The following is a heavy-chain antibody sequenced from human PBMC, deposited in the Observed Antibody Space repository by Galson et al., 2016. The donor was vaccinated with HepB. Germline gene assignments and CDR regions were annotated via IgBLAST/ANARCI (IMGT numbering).Heavy chain of an antibody. CDR1: GFTFSSYW. D-gene: IGHD5-24*01. CDR2: IKQDGSEK. Sequence: SLRLSCAVSGFTFSSYWMSWVRQAPGKGLEWVANIKQDGSEKYYVDSVKGRFTISRDNAKNSLYLQMNSLRAEDTAVYYCARFKGWLQPWQYYFDYWGQGTLVTVSS. CDR3: ARFKGWLQPWQYYFDY. V-gene: IGHV3-7*03. J-gene: IGHJ4*02.